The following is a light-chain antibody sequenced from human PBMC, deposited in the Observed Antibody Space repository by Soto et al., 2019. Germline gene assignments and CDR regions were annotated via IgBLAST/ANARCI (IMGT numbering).Light chain of an antibody. J-gene: IGKJ1*01. CDR3: QQRSNWPRT. V-gene: IGKV3-11*01. CDR1: QSVSSY. CDR2: DAS. Sequence: IVLTQGRATMSLWPRENATHSCRASQSVSSYLAWYQQKPGQAPRLLIYDASNRATGIPARFSGSGSGTDFTLTISRLEPEDCAVYYCQQRSNWPRTFGQGTKVDIK.